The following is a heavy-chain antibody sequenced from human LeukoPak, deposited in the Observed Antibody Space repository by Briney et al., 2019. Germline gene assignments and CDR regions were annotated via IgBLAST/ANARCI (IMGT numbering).Heavy chain of an antibody. CDR2: IRYDGSNK. J-gene: IGHJ4*02. CDR1: GFTFSSYG. V-gene: IGHV3-30*02. CDR3: AKDWDRYNWNEGY. D-gene: IGHD1-1*01. Sequence: GGSLRLSCAASGFTFSSYGMHWVRQAPGKGLEWVAFIRYDGSNKYYADSVKGRFTISRDNSKNTLYLQMNSLRAEDTAVYYCAKDWDRYNWNEGYWGQGTLVTVSS.